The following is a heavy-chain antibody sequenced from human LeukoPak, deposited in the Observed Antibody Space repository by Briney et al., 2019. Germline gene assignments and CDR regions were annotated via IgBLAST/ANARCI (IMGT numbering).Heavy chain of an antibody. CDR3: AKAQGDYYYDSSGYYDWFDP. J-gene: IGHJ5*02. Sequence: GRSLRLSCAASGFTFSSYGMNWVRQAPGKGLEWVAVISYDGSNKYYADSVKGRFTISRDNSKNTLYLQMNRLRAEDMAVYYCAKAQGDYYYDSSGYYDWFDPWGQGTLVTVSS. CDR1: GFTFSSYG. V-gene: IGHV3-30*18. CDR2: ISYDGSNK. D-gene: IGHD3-22*01.